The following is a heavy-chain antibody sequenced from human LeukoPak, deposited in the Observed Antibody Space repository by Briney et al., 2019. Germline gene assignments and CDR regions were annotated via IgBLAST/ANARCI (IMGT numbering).Heavy chain of an antibody. CDR1: GYTFTSYG. V-gene: IGHV1-18*01. CDR2: ISAYNGNT. Sequence: GASVKVSCKASGYTFTSYGISWVRQAPGQGLEWMGWISAYNGNTNYAQKLQGRVTMTEDTSTDTAYMELSSLRSEDTAVYYCATIFGGGATPLKYFQHWGQGTLVTVSS. CDR3: ATIFGGGATPLKYFQH. D-gene: IGHD1-26*01. J-gene: IGHJ1*01.